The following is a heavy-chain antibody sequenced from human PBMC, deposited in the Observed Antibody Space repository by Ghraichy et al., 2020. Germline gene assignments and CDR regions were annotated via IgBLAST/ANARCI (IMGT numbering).Heavy chain of an antibody. J-gene: IGHJ5*02. V-gene: IGHV1-46*01. D-gene: IGHD6-13*01. Sequence: ASVKVSCKASGYTFTSYYMHWVRQAPGQGLEWMGIINPSGGSTSYAQKFQGRVTMTRDTSTSTVYMELSSLRSEDTAVYYCARVAAAGTRRMGWFDPWGQGTLVTVSS. CDR3: ARVAAAGTRRMGWFDP. CDR1: GYTFTSYY. CDR2: INPSGGST.